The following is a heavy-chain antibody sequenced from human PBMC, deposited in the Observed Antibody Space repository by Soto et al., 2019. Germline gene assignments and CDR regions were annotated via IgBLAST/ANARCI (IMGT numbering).Heavy chain of an antibody. CDR3: ARFSGSYYYAMDV. J-gene: IGHJ6*02. V-gene: IGHV4-34*01. CDR1: GGSFSGYY. CDR2: INHSGVT. Sequence: SETLSLTCAVYGGSFSGYYWSWIRQPPGKGLEWIGEINHSGVTNYEPSLKRRVTISVVTSKNQFSLQLKSVTAADTALYYCARFSGSYYYAMDVWGQGSTVT. D-gene: IGHD6-19*01.